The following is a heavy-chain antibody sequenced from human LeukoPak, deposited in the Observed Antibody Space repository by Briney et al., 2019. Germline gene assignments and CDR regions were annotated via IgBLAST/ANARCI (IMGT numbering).Heavy chain of an antibody. CDR1: GXSITSSY. V-gene: IGHV4-59*08. Sequence: SETLSLTCTVSGXSITSSYWSWLRQPPGKGFQWIGYFYYSGATNYNPSLKSRVTISVDTSKTQLSLKMTSMTAADTAVYYCARSNARDGYNFGYWGQGTLVTVSS. CDR3: ARSNARDGYNFGY. D-gene: IGHD5-24*01. J-gene: IGHJ4*02. CDR2: FYYSGAT.